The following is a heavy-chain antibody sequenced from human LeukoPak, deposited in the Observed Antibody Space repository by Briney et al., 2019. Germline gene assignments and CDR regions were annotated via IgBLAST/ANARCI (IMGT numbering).Heavy chain of an antibody. CDR1: GGSISSSSYY. J-gene: IGHJ4*02. V-gene: IGHV4-39*01. CDR3: GVRLLDLFDY. D-gene: IGHD3-10*02. Sequence: SETLSLTCTVSGGSISSSSYYWGWIRQPPGKGLEWIGSIYYSGSTYYNPSLKSRVTISVDTSKNQFSLKLSSVTAADTAVYYCGVRLLDLFDYWGQGTLVTVSS. CDR2: IYYSGST.